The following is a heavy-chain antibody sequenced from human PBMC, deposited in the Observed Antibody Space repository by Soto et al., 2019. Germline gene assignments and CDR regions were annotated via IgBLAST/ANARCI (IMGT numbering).Heavy chain of an antibody. CDR1: GYTFTGYY. V-gene: IGHV1-2*02. CDR2: INPNSGGT. Sequence: ASVKVSCKASGYTFTGYYMHWVRQAPGQGLEWMGWINPNSGGTNYAQKFQGRVTMTRDPSISTAYMELSRLRSDDTAVYYCARDSSGYYSCFDPWGQGTLGNVSS. D-gene: IGHD3-22*01. J-gene: IGHJ5*02. CDR3: ARDSSGYYSCFDP.